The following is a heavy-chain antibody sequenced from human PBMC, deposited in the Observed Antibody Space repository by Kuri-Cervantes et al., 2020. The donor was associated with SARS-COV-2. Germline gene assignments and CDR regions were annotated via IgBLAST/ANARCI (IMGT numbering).Heavy chain of an antibody. Sequence: GVLKISCAASGFTFSSYWMSWVRQAPGKGLEWVANIKQDGSEKYYVDSVKGRFTISRDNAKNSLYLQMNSLRAEDTAVYYCARDRRPHMYDILTGYFRPFDYWGQGTLVTVSS. CDR1: GFTFSSYW. D-gene: IGHD3-9*01. J-gene: IGHJ4*02. V-gene: IGHV3-7*05. CDR2: IKQDGSEK. CDR3: ARDRRPHMYDILTGYFRPFDY.